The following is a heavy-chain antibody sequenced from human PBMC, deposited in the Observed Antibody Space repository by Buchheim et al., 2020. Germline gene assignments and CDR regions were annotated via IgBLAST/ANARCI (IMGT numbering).Heavy chain of an antibody. CDR3: ARESVAVAYYFDY. D-gene: IGHD6-19*01. CDR1: GFTFSSYA. V-gene: IGHV3-30*04. J-gene: IGHJ4*02. Sequence: QVQLVESGGGVVQPGRSLRLSCAASGFTFSSYAMHWVRQAPGKGLEWVAVISYDGSNKYYAESVKGRFTISRDNSKNTLYLQMNSLRAEDTAVYYCARESVAVAYYFDYWGQGTL. CDR2: ISYDGSNK.